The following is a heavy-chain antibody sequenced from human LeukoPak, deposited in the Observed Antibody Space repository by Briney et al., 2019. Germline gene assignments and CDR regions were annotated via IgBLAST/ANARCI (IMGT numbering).Heavy chain of an antibody. D-gene: IGHD5-12*01. CDR1: GFTFSSYA. V-gene: IGHV3-30*04. CDR2: ISYDGSNK. J-gene: IGHJ4*02. CDR3: ARDVTRVDIVATISLRASRWGEFDY. Sequence: GRSLRLSCAASGFTFSSYAMHWVRQAPGKGLEWVAVISYDGSNKYYADSVKGRFTISRDNSKNTLYLQMNSLRAEDTAVYYCARDVTRVDIVATISLRASRWGEFDYWGQGTLVTVSS.